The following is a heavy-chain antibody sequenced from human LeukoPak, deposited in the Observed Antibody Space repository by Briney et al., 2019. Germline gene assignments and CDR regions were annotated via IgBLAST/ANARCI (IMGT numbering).Heavy chain of an antibody. CDR3: ARDPLNYDYVWGSYHPDY. CDR1: GFTFSSYS. V-gene: IGHV3-21*01. CDR2: ISSSSYI. Sequence: GGSLRLSCAASGFTFSSYSMNWVRQAPGKGLEWVSSISSSSYIYYADSVKGRFTISRDNAKNSLYLQMNSLRAEDTAVYYCARDPLNYDYVWGSYHPDYWGQGTLVTVSS. D-gene: IGHD3-16*02. J-gene: IGHJ4*02.